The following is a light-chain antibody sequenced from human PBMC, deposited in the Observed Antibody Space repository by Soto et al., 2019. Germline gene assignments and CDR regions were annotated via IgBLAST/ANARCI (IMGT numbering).Light chain of an antibody. CDR1: SSDVGGYNY. Sequence: QSALTQPASVSGSPVQSITISCTVTSSDVGGYNYVSWYQQHPGKAPKLMIYDVSNRPSGVSNRFSGSKSGNTASLTISGLQAEDEADYYCSSYTSSSTLVVFGGGTQLTVL. CDR2: DVS. V-gene: IGLV2-14*01. CDR3: SSYTSSSTLVV. J-gene: IGLJ2*01.